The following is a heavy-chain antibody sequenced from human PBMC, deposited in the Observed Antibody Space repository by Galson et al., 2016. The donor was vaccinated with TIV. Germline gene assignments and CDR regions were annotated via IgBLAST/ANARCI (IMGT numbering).Heavy chain of an antibody. Sequence: SLRLSCAASGFSFSSYSMNWARQAPGKGLEWVSSISRGGSNYIYYADSVKGRFIISRDSAKNSLYLQMNSPRAEDTAVYYCTRDGPLFGVEIDYWGQGTLVTVSS. CDR1: GFSFSSYS. V-gene: IGHV3-21*01. D-gene: IGHD3-3*01. CDR2: ISRGGSNYI. J-gene: IGHJ4*02. CDR3: TRDGPLFGVEIDY.